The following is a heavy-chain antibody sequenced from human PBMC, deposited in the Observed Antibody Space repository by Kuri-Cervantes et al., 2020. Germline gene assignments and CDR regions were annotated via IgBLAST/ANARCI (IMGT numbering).Heavy chain of an antibody. D-gene: IGHD4-23*01. V-gene: IGHV3-21*01. CDR3: AAGGGWTYGGKVEH. Sequence: GGSLRLSCAASGFAFSKYTMNWVRQAPGKGLEWVSSISSSSSYIYYADSVKGRFTISRDNAKNSLYLQMNSLRAEDTAMYYCAAGGGWTYGGKVEHWGQGTLVTVSS. CDR2: ISSSSSYI. CDR1: GFAFSKYT. J-gene: IGHJ5*02.